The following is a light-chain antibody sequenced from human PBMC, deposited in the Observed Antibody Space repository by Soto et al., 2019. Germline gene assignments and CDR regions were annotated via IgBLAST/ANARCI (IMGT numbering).Light chain of an antibody. CDR3: RSYTSSNTYV. J-gene: IGLJ1*01. CDR1: SSDVGGYNY. V-gene: IGLV2-14*01. Sequence: QSVLTQPASVSGSPGQSITISCTGTSSDVGGYNYVSWYQQHPGKAPKLMIYDVSNRPSGVSNRFSGSKSGNTASLTISGLQAEDEGDYYCRSYTSSNTYVFGNGTKLTVL. CDR2: DVS.